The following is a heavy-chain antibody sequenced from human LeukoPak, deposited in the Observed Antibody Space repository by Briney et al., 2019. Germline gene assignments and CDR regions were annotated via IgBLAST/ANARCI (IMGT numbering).Heavy chain of an antibody. CDR3: TTDAGYSSRWYNY. D-gene: IGHD6-13*01. V-gene: IGHV3-15*01. J-gene: IGHJ4*02. CDR2: IKSRVDGGTT. CDR1: GFIFTNAY. Sequence: SGGSLRLSCAASGFIFTNAYMSWVRQAPGKGLEWLGRIKSRVDGGTTDYAAPVKDRFSISRDDSRNMLYLQMNSLKTEDTAVYYCTTDAGYSSRWYNYWGQGTLVTVAS.